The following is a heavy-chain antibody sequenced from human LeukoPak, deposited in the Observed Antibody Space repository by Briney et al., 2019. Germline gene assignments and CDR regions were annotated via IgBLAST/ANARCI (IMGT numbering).Heavy chain of an antibody. D-gene: IGHD2-2*02. CDR1: GYTFNAYG. V-gene: IGHV1-18*01. Sequence: GASVKVSCKTSGYTFNAYGIAWVRQAPGQGLEWMGWISAYNGNTNYAQNLQDRVTMTTDTSTTTAYMELRNLRSDDTAVYYCARGTYCSSTSCYTTDAFDIWGQGTMVTVSS. J-gene: IGHJ3*02. CDR3: ARGTYCSSTSCYTTDAFDI. CDR2: ISAYNGNT.